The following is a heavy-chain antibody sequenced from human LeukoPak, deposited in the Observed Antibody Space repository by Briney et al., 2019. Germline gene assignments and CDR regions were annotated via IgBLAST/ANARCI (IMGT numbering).Heavy chain of an antibody. CDR3: ARERWLHLEDY. V-gene: IGHV4-61*02. CDR2: IYTSGST. CDR1: GGSISSGSYY. D-gene: IGHD5-24*01. J-gene: IGHJ4*02. Sequence: SQTLSLTCPVSGGSISSGSYYWSWIRQPAGKGLEWIGRIYTSGSTNYNPSLKSRVTISVDTSKNQFSLKLSSVTAADTAVYYCARERWLHLEDYWGQGTLVTVSS.